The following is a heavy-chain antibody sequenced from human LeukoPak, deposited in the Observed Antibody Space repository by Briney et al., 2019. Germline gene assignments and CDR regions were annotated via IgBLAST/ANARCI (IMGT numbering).Heavy chain of an antibody. CDR1: GGSFSGYY. Sequence: SETLSLTCAVYGGSFSGYYWSWIRQPPGKGLEWIGEINHSGSTNYNPPLKSRVTISVDTSKNQFSLKLSSVTAADTAVYYCARDNSVRDEAWWFNPWGQGTLVTVSS. CDR2: INHSGST. V-gene: IGHV4-34*01. CDR3: ARDNSVRDEAWWFNP. J-gene: IGHJ5*02. D-gene: IGHD5-24*01.